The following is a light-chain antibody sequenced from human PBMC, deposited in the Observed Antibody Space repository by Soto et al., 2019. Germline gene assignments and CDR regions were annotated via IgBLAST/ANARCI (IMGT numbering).Light chain of an antibody. V-gene: IGKV1-5*03. CDR2: MAS. J-gene: IGKJ1*01. CDR1: QRVDVW. Sequence: GDRVTVTCRASQRVDVWLAWYQQKPGKAPKVLIYMASSLQSGVPSRFSGSGSGTEFTLTISSLQPDDFATYYCQQYKTYWTFGQGTKVEIK. CDR3: QQYKTYWT.